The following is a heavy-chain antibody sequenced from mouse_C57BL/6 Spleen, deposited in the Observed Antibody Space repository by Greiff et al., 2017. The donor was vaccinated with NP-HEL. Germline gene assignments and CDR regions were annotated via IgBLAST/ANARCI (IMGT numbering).Heavy chain of an antibody. V-gene: IGHV5-17*01. CDR2: ISSGSSTI. CDR3: ARPGDSWDFDV. CDR1: GFTFSDYG. Sequence: EVQGVESGGGLVKPGGSLKLSCAASGFTFSDYGMHWVRQAPEKGLEWVAYISSGSSTIYYADTVKGRFTISRDNAKNTLFLQMTSLRSEDTAMYYCARPGDSWDFDVWGTGTTVTVAS. J-gene: IGHJ1*03.